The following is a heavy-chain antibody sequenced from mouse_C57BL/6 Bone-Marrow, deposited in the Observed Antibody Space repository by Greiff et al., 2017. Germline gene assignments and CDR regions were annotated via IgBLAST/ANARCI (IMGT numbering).Heavy chain of an antibody. V-gene: IGHV1-55*01. CDR3: ASTVVAEDYFDD. CDR2: IYPGSGST. Sequence: QVQLQQPGAELVKPGASVKMSCKASGYTFTSYWITWVKQRPGQGLEWIGDIYPGSGSTNYNEKFKSKATLTVDTSSSTAYMQLSSLTSEDSAVYYCASTVVAEDYFDDWGQGTTLTVSS. CDR1: GYTFTSYW. D-gene: IGHD1-1*01. J-gene: IGHJ2*01.